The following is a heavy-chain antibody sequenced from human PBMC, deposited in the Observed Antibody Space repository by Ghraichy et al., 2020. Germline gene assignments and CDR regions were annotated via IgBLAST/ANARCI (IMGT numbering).Heavy chain of an antibody. CDR3: ATSTGSGSYPKFDY. Sequence: GGSLRLSCAASGFTVSSNYMSWVRQAPGKGLEWVSVIYSGGSTYYADSVKGRFTISRDNSKNTLYLQMNSLRAEDTAVYYCATSTGSGSYPKFDYWGPGTLVNVSS. CDR2: IYSGGST. D-gene: IGHD1-26*01. J-gene: IGHJ4*01. V-gene: IGHV3-53*01. CDR1: GFTVSSNY.